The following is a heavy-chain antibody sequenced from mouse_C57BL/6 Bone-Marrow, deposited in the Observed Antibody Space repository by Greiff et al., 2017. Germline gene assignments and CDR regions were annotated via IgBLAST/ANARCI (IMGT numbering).Heavy chain of an antibody. J-gene: IGHJ2*01. D-gene: IGHD1-1*01. V-gene: IGHV1-15*01. Sequence: VQLKESGAELVRPGASVTLSCKASGYTFTDYEMHWVKQTPVHGLEWIGAIDPETGGTAYNQKFKGKAILTADKSSSTAYMELRSLTSEDSAVYYCTRYPYVTTVTYFDYWGQGTTLTVSS. CDR1: GYTFTDYE. CDR2: IDPETGGT. CDR3: TRYPYVTTVTYFDY.